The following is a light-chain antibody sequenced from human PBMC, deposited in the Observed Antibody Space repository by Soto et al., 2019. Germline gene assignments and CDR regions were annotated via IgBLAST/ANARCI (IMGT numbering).Light chain of an antibody. Sequence: DLQMTQSPSSLSASVGDRVTITCQASQDISNYLNWYQQKPGKAPKLLIYDASNLETGVPSRFSGSGSGTDFTFTISSLQPEDIATYYCQQYDNLPGGVFGPGTKVDIK. J-gene: IGKJ3*01. V-gene: IGKV1-33*01. CDR3: QQYDNLPGGV. CDR2: DAS. CDR1: QDISNY.